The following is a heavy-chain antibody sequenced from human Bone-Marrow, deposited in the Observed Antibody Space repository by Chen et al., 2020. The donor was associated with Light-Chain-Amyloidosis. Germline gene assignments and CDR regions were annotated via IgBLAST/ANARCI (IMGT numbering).Heavy chain of an antibody. CDR1: GYSFTSYW. Sequence: EVQLVQSGAELKKPGESLTISCKGSGYSFTSYWIGWVRQMPGKGLEWMGIIYPGDSDTRYSPSFQGQVTISADKSISTAYLQWSSLKASDTAMYYCARGQQLVRGNYYYGMDVWGQGTTVTVSS. V-gene: IGHV5-51*01. CDR2: IYPGDSDT. J-gene: IGHJ6*02. CDR3: ARGQQLVRGNYYYGMDV. D-gene: IGHD6-13*01.